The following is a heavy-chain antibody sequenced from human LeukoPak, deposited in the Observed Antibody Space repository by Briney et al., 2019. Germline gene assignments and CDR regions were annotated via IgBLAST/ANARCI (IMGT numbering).Heavy chain of an antibody. Sequence: PGGSLRLSCAASGFTFSSYWMHWVRQAPGKGLVWVSRISTDGSNTGYADSVKGRFTISRDNAKNTLYLQMNSLRAEDTAVYYCARERYQLLSRWFDPWGQGTLVTVSS. D-gene: IGHD2-2*01. CDR2: ISTDGSNT. CDR3: ARERYQLLSRWFDP. CDR1: GFTFSSYW. J-gene: IGHJ5*02. V-gene: IGHV3-74*01.